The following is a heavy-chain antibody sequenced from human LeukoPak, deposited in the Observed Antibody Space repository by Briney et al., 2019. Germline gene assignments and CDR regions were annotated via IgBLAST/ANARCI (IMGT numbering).Heavy chain of an antibody. CDR2: ISYDGSNK. CDR1: GFTFSSYG. V-gene: IGHV3-30*18. D-gene: IGHD3-10*01. J-gene: IGHJ6*02. CDR3: AKIGVTMVRGVIMSYGMDV. Sequence: GGSLRLSCAASGFTFSSYGMHWVRQAPGKGLEWVAVISYDGSNKYYADSVKGRFTISRDNSKNTLYLQMNSLRAEDTAVYYCAKIGVTMVRGVIMSYGMDVWGQGTTVTVSS.